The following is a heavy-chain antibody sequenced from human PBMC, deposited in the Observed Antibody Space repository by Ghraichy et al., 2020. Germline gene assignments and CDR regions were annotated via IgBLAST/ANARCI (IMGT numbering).Heavy chain of an antibody. CDR2: IWYDGSNK. Sequence: GGSLRLSCAASGFTFRSYAMHWVRQAPGKGLEWVALIWYDGSNKYYADSVKGRFTISRDNSKNTLYLQVNSLRVEDTAVYYCAREGQWLTGTPVGVNYFDYWGQGTMVTVSS. CDR3: AREGQWLTGTPVGVNYFDY. V-gene: IGHV3-33*01. CDR1: GFTFRSYA. D-gene: IGHD6-19*01. J-gene: IGHJ4*02.